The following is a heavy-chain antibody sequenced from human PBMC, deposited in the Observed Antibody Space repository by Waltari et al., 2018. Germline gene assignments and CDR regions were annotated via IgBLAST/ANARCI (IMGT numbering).Heavy chain of an antibody. CDR3: ARAMIDTAMVEGGDY. J-gene: IGHJ4*02. D-gene: IGHD5-18*01. Sequence: QVQLVQSGAEVKKPGSSVKVSCKASGGTFSSYAISWVRQDPGQGLEWMGRIIPILGIANYAQKFQGRVTITADKTTSTAYMELGSLRSEDTAVYYCARAMIDTAMVEGGDYWGQGTLVTVSS. CDR2: IIPILGIA. V-gene: IGHV1-69*04. CDR1: GGTFSSYA.